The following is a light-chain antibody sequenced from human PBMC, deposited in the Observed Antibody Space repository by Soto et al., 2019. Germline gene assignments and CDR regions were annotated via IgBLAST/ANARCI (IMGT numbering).Light chain of an antibody. CDR1: QNVLYNSNNKNY. Sequence: DTVMTQSPDSLAVSLGERATINCKSSQNVLYNSNNKNYLAWYQKKPGQPPKLLIYWASTRESGVPDRFSGSGSGTDFTLTISSLQAEDVAVYYCQQYYSTPPTFGGGTKVEIK. CDR2: WAS. J-gene: IGKJ4*01. CDR3: QQYYSTPPT. V-gene: IGKV4-1*01.